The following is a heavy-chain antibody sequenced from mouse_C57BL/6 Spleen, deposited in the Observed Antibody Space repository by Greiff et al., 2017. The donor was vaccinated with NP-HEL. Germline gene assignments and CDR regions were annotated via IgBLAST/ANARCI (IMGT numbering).Heavy chain of an antibody. CDR3: ARGNWDAGDY. J-gene: IGHJ2*01. V-gene: IGHV1-52*01. CDR2: IDPSDSET. CDR1: GYTFTSYW. Sequence: QVQLQQPGAELVRPGSSVKLSCKASGYTFTSYWMHWVKQRPIQGLEWIGNIDPSDSETHYNQKFKDKATLTVDKSSSTAYMQLSSLTSEDSAVYYCARGNWDAGDYWGKGTTLTVSS. D-gene: IGHD4-1*01.